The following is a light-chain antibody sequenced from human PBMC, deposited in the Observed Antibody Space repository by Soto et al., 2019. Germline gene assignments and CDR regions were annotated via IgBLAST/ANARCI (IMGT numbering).Light chain of an antibody. CDR2: EVS. Sequence: QSALTQPPSASGSPGQSVTISCTGTSSDVGGYNYVSWYQQHPGKAPKLLIYEVSKRPSGVPDRFSGSKSGNTASLTVSGLQAEDEADYYCSSFAASHVVFGGGTKLTVL. CDR1: SSDVGGYNY. CDR3: SSFAASHVV. V-gene: IGLV2-8*01. J-gene: IGLJ2*01.